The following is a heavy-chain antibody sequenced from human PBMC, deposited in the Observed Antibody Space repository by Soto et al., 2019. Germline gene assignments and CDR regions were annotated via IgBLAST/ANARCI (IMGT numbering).Heavy chain of an antibody. D-gene: IGHD3-3*01. CDR3: AREVYYDLWSGFNTHPYYFDD. V-gene: IGHV3-30-3*01. J-gene: IGHJ4*02. CDR1: GFTFSRHT. CDR2: ISDDGSNT. Sequence: QVQLVESGGGVVQPGRSLRLSCAASGFTFSRHTMQWVRQAPGKGLEWVAAISDDGSNTYYADSVQGRFTISRDNSKNTLYLQMNSLSSEDTAVHHCAREVYYDLWSGFNTHPYYFDDWGQGTLVTVSS.